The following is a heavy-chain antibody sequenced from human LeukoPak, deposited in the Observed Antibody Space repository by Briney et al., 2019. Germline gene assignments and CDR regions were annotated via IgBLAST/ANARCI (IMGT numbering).Heavy chain of an antibody. J-gene: IGHJ2*01. Sequence: GGSLRLSCAASGFTVNSYYMTWVRQAPGKGLEWVSVIFIGGSTYYADSVKGRFAISRDSSKNTVYLQMDSLRVEDTAVYYCARVMTATTYWYFDLWGRGSLVTVSS. CDR2: IFIGGST. D-gene: IGHD4-17*01. V-gene: IGHV3-66*02. CDR1: GFTVNSYY. CDR3: ARVMTATTYWYFDL.